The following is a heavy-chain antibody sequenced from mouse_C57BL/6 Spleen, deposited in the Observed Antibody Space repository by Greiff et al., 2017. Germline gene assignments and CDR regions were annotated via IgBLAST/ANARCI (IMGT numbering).Heavy chain of an antibody. CDR2: INPSSGYT. CDR3: ARGAYDGYDPLLNAMDY. J-gene: IGHJ4*01. D-gene: IGHD2-3*01. CDR1: GYTFTSYW. V-gene: IGHV1-7*01. Sequence: QVQLKQSGAELAKPGASVKLSCKASGYTFTSYWMHWVQQRPGQGLEWIGYINPSSGYTKYTQKFKGKATLTADKSSSTAYMQLSSLTYEDSAVYYCARGAYDGYDPLLNAMDYWGQGTSVTVSS.